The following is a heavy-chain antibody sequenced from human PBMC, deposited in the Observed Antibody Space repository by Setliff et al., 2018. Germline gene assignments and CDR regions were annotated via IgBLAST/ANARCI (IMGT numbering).Heavy chain of an antibody. CDR1: GGTFSSYA. CDR3: ARVYYGSGSYLGAFDI. Sequence: SVKVSCKASGGTFSSYAISWVRQAPGQGLEWMGGIIPILGIANYAQKFQGRVTITADKSTSTAYMELSSLRSEDTAVHYCARVYYGSGSYLGAFDIWGQGTMVTVSS. D-gene: IGHD3-10*01. CDR2: IIPILGIA. V-gene: IGHV1-69*10. J-gene: IGHJ3*02.